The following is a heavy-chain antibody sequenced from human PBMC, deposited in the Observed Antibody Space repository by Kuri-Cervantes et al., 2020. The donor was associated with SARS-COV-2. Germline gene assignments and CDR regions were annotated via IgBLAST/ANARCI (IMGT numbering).Heavy chain of an antibody. CDR2: IYYRGST. J-gene: IGHJ6*02. CDR1: GDSVTNSHYS. D-gene: IGHD2-2*01. Sequence: SETLSLTCTVSGDSVTNSHYSWSWIRQPPGKGLEWIGYIYYRGSTNYNPSLQNRVSILIDTSKNQFSLRLTSVTAADTAVYYCARDTSAYQNYYYYYGVDVWGQGTTVTVSS. CDR3: ARDTSAYQNYYYYYGVDV. V-gene: IGHV4-61*01.